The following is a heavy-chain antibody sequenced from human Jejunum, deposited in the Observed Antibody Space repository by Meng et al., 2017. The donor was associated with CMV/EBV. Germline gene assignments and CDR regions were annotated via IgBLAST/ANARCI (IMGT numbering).Heavy chain of an antibody. CDR3: ANSVRSMDQLLIPPAFDA. Sequence: FSSHSMSWVGQGPGKGLKWVASITGSGGNTYYADSVKGRFTISTADSRNTLYLQMNSLRADDTAVYYCANSVRSMDQLLIPPAFDAWGQGTMVTVSS. CDR2: ITGSGGNT. J-gene: IGHJ3*01. D-gene: IGHD2-2*01. CDR1: FSSHS. V-gene: IGHV3-23*01.